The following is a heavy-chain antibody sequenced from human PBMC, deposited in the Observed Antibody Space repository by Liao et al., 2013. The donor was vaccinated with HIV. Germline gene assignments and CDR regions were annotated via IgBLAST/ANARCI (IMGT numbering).Heavy chain of an antibody. V-gene: IGHV4-39*07. J-gene: IGHJ4*02. D-gene: IGHD2-15*01. CDR3: TREEVD. CDR1: GGSIYSSSYY. Sequence: QLQVQESGPGLVKPSETLSLTCTVSGGSIYSSSYYWGWIRQPPGKGLEWIGSIHYSGSTYYNPSLKSRVTISVDTSKNQFSLKLTSVTAADTAVYYCTREEVDWGQGTLVTVSS. CDR2: IHYSGST.